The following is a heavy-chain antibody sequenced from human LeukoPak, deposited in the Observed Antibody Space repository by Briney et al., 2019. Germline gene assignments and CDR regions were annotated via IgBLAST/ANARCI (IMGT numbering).Heavy chain of an antibody. J-gene: IGHJ3*02. D-gene: IGHD4-17*01. Sequence: GGSLRLSCAASGFTFSSYSMNWVRQAPGKGLEWVAFIRYDGSNKYYADSVKGRFTISRDNSKNTAYLQMNSLKTEDTAVYYCTRINRPTTVYAFDIWGQGTMVTVSS. CDR2: IRYDGSNK. CDR3: TRINRPTTVYAFDI. CDR1: GFTFSSYS. V-gene: IGHV3-33*08.